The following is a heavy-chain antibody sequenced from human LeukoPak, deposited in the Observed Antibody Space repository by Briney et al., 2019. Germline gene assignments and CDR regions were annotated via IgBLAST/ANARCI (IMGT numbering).Heavy chain of an antibody. Sequence: GRSLRLSCAASGFTFSSYGMHWVREAPGKGLEWVAFIRYDGSNKYYADSVKGRFTISRDNSKNTLYLQMNSLRAEDTAVYYCAKRGYCSGGSCYHFDYWGQGTLVTVSS. D-gene: IGHD2-15*01. V-gene: IGHV3-30*02. CDR2: IRYDGSNK. CDR3: AKRGYCSGGSCYHFDY. CDR1: GFTFSSYG. J-gene: IGHJ4*02.